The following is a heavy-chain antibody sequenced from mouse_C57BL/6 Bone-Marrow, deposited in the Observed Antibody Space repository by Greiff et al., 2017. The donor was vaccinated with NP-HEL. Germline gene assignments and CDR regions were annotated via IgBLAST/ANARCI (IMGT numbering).Heavy chain of an antibody. CDR1: GFTFSDYG. J-gene: IGHJ3*01. CDR2: ISSGSSTI. V-gene: IGHV5-17*01. Sequence: EVKLVESGGGLVKPGGSLKLSCAASGFTFSDYGMHWVRQAPEKGLEWVAYISSGSSTIYYADTVKGRFTISRDNAKNTLFLQMTSLRSEDTAMYYCARLHDYRDWSAYWGQGTLVTVSA. D-gene: IGHD2-4*01. CDR3: ARLHDYRDWSAY.